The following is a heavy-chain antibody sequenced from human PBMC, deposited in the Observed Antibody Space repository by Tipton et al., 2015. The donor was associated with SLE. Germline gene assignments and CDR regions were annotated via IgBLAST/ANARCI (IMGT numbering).Heavy chain of an antibody. CDR2: ISYDGSNK. CDR3: ATDLIAAPGTSGPLFDY. V-gene: IGHV3-30*04. Sequence: SLRLSCAASGFTFSSYSMHWVRQAPGKGLEWVAVISYDGSNKYYADSVKGRFTISRDNSKNTLYLQMNSLRAEDTAVYYCATDLIAAPGTSGPLFDYWGQGTLVTVSS. D-gene: IGHD6-13*01. J-gene: IGHJ4*02. CDR1: GFTFSSYS.